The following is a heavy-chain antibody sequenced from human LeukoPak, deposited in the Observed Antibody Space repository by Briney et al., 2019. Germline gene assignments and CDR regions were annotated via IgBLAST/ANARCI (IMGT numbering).Heavy chain of an antibody. Sequence: SETLSLTCTVSGGSISTSSYYWGWIRQPPGKGLECIGNIYYSGSTYYNPSLKSRVTISVDTSKNQFSLKLSSVTAADTAAYYCARVREAAASYWFDPWGQGTLVTVSS. CDR2: IYYSGST. CDR3: ARVREAAASYWFDP. J-gene: IGHJ5*02. D-gene: IGHD6-13*01. V-gene: IGHV4-39*07. CDR1: GGSISTSSYY.